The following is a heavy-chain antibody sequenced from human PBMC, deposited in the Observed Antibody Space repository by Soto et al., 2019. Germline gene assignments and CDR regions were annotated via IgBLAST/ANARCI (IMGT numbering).Heavy chain of an antibody. CDR1: GYTFTSYG. CDR3: ARGYDFWSGYHDFDY. CDR2: ISAYNGNT. D-gene: IGHD3-3*01. V-gene: IGHV1-18*01. J-gene: IGHJ4*02. Sequence: ASVKVSCKASGYTFTSYGISWVRQAPGQGLEWMGWISAYNGNTNYAQKLQGRVNMTTDTSTSTAYMELRSLRSDDTAVYYFARGYDFWSGYHDFDYWGQGTLVTVSS.